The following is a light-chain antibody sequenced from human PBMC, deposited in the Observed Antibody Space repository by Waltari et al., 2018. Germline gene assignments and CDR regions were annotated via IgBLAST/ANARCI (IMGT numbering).Light chain of an antibody. J-gene: IGKJ3*01. CDR2: GAS. CDR1: QTIYNKY. Sequence: EIVLTQSPGTLSLSPGERATLSCRASQTIYNKYLAWYQQKSGQAPRLLIYGASSRATCIPDRFSGSGSGTDFTLTISRLEPEDFAVYFCQQFGTSPPTGFGPGTRLDVK. V-gene: IGKV3-20*01. CDR3: QQFGTSPPTG.